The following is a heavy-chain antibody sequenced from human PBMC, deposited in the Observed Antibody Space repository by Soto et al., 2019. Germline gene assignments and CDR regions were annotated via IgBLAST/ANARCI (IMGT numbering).Heavy chain of an antibody. CDR2: IYWYDDK. CDR3: AHRVLRTVFGLVTTTAIYFDF. CDR1: GFSLTTSGVG. V-gene: IGHV2-5*01. J-gene: IGHJ4*02. Sequence: QITLNESGPTQVKPRQTLTLTCTFSGFSLTTSGVGVGWIRQSPGKAPEWLALIYWYDDKRYSASLKSRLTITKVTSKNQVVLTMADLDPADTATYYCAHRVLRTVFGLVTTTAIYFDFWGQGTPVAVSS. D-gene: IGHD3-3*01.